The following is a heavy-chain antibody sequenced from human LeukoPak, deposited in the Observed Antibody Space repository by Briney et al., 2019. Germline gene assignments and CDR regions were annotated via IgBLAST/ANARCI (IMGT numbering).Heavy chain of an antibody. CDR3: ARAFSYGSGPGAFDI. CDR1: GGSISSSSYY. V-gene: IGHV4-39*01. J-gene: IGHJ3*02. Sequence: SETLSLTCTVSGGSISSSSYYWGWIRQPPGKGLEWIGSIYYSGSTYYNPSLKSRVTISVDTSKNQFSLKLSSVTAADTAVYYCARAFSYGSGPGAFDIWGQGTMVTVSS. CDR2: IYYSGST. D-gene: IGHD3-10*01.